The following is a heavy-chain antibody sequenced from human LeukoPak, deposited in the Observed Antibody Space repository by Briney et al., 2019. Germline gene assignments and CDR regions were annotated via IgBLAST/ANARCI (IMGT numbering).Heavy chain of an antibody. CDR1: GFTVSTNY. D-gene: IGHD5-24*01. J-gene: IGHJ4*02. Sequence: AGGSLRLSCVASGFTVSTNYMSWVRQAPGKGLEWVSVIYNGDDTYYADSVKGRFTISRDNSKNTLYLQMNSLRDEDTAVYYCVRIEMGTIRPDYWGQGTLVTVSS. CDR3: VRIEMGTIRPDY. V-gene: IGHV3-53*01. CDR2: IYNGDDT.